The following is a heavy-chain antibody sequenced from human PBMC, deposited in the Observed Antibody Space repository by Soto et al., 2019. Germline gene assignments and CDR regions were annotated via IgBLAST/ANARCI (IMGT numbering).Heavy chain of an antibody. V-gene: IGHV3-74*01. CDR3: ARAVRSGSYPYYYYGMDV. CDR2: INSDGSST. Sequence: EVQVVESGGGLVQPGGSLRLSCAASGFTFSNYWMQWVRQAPGKGLVWVSRINSDGSSTSYADSVKGRFTISRDNAKNTLYLQMNSLRAEDTALYYCARAVRSGSYPYYYYGMDVWGQGTTVTVSS. D-gene: IGHD3-10*01. J-gene: IGHJ6*02. CDR1: GFTFSNYW.